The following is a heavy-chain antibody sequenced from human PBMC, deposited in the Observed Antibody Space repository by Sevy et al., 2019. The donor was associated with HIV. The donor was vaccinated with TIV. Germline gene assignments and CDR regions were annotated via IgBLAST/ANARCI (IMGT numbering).Heavy chain of an antibody. CDR1: GGSISGYY. Sequence: SETLSLTCTVSGGSISGYYWSWIRQPPGKGLEWIGYIFYLGSTNYNLSFKRRVTISVDTSKNQFSLNLTSVTAADTAVYYCARDHGSSRWYGWFDPWGQGTLVTVSS. V-gene: IGHV4-59*01. CDR3: ARDHGSSRWYGWFDP. CDR2: IFYLGST. D-gene: IGHD6-13*01. J-gene: IGHJ5*02.